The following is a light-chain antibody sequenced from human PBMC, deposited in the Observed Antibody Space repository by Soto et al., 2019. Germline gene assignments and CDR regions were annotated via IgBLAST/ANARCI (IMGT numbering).Light chain of an antibody. J-gene: IGKJ1*01. CDR1: QSISNW. CDR3: QQYSSRST. V-gene: IGKV1-5*01. CDR2: DAS. Sequence: DIQMTQSPSSVSASVGDRVTITCRASQSISNWLAWYQQKPGKAPNLLIYDASSLQSGVPSRFSGSGFGTEFTLTISSLQPGDFATYYCQQYSSRSTFGQGTKVDIK.